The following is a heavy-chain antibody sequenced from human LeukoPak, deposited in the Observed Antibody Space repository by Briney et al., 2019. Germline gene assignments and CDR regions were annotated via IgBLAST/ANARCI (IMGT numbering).Heavy chain of an antibody. J-gene: IGHJ4*02. CDR2: INHSGST. D-gene: IGHD5-12*01. CDR1: GGSFSGYY. CDR3: ARGGQWLRSYFDY. Sequence: SETLSLTCAVYGGSFSGYYWSWIRQPPGKRLEWIGEINHSGSTNYNPSLKSRVTISVDTSKNQFSLKLSSVTAADTAVYYCARGGQWLRSYFDYWGQGTLVTVSS. V-gene: IGHV4-34*01.